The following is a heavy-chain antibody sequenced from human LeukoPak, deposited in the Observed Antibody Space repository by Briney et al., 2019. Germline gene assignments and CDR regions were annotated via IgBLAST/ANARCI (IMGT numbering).Heavy chain of an antibody. D-gene: IGHD3-3*01. V-gene: IGHV4-4*09. CDR3: ARLAYGFWGGPEGEYFDY. J-gene: IGHJ4*02. Sequence: SETLSLTCSVSGGSITSYYWSWIRQPPGKGLEWLGHIYTNGSTNDNPSLKRRVTIAVDTSKKQFSLKLSSVTAADTAVYYCARLAYGFWGGPEGEYFDYWGQGTLVTVSS. CDR2: IYTNGST. CDR1: GGSITSYY.